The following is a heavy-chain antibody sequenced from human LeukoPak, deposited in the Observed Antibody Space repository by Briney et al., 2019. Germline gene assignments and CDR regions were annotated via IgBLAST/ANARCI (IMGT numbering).Heavy chain of an antibody. J-gene: IGHJ5*02. V-gene: IGHV3-33*01. Sequence: QPGRSLRLSCAAAGFTFRSDGMHWVRQAPGKGLEWVAVIWYDGSNKYYADSVKGRFTISRDNSKNTLYLQMNSLRAEDTAVYYCAREAPAGVAAAGRGWFDPWGQGTLVTVSS. D-gene: IGHD6-13*01. CDR1: GFTFRSDG. CDR3: AREAPAGVAAAGRGWFDP. CDR2: IWYDGSNK.